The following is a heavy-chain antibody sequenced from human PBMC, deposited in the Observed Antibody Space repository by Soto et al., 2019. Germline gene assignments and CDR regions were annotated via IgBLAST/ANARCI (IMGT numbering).Heavy chain of an antibody. CDR3: ARSPFLECN. J-gene: IGHJ4*02. Sequence: GGSLRLSCAASGFTFSAYEMNWVRQAPGKGPEWVSYIDGSGNTIYYADSVKGRFTISRDKAKNSLFLQMNSLRVEDTAFYYCARSPFLECNWAQGTLVTVSS. CDR2: IDGSGNTI. D-gene: IGHD3-3*02. CDR1: GFTFSAYE. V-gene: IGHV3-48*03.